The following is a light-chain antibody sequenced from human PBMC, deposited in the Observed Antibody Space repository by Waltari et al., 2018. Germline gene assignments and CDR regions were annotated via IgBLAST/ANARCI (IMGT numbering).Light chain of an antibody. V-gene: IGLV2-11*01. J-gene: IGLJ1*01. Sequence: RAPKLMIYDVTERPSGVPDRFSGSKSGNTASLTVSGLQAEDEADYYCCSFAAGDAYVFGTGTKVTVL. CDR2: DVT. CDR3: CSFAAGDAYV.